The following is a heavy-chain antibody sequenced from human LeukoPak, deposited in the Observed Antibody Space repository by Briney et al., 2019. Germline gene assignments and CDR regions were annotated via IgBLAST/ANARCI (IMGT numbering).Heavy chain of an antibody. D-gene: IGHD4-11*01. Sequence: KPSETLSLTCSVSGGSISSGGYYWSWIRQHPGKGLEWIGYIYYSGTTYYSPSLKSRLTISLDTSKNQFSLKLNSMTAADTAVYYCARVSNYALYYFDSLGQGTLVTVSS. CDR1: GGSISSGGYY. CDR3: ARVSNYALYYFDS. CDR2: IYYSGTT. J-gene: IGHJ4*02. V-gene: IGHV4-31*03.